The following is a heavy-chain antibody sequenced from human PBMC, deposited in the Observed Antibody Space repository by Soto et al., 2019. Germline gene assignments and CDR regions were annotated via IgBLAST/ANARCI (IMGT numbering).Heavy chain of an antibody. CDR1: GFTFSSYA. V-gene: IGHV3-23*01. CDR2: ISGSGGST. Sequence: GGSLRLSCAASGFTFSSYAMSWVRQAPGKGLEWGSAISGSGGSTYYADSVKGRFTISRDNSKNTLYLQMNSLRAEDTAVYYCAKDEGATTLGMSWFDPWGQGTLVTVSS. J-gene: IGHJ5*02. D-gene: IGHD1-26*01. CDR3: AKDEGATTLGMSWFDP.